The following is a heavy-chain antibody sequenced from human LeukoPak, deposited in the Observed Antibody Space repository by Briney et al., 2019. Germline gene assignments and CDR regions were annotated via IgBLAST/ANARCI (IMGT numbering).Heavy chain of an antibody. CDR1: GYSFTSYW. Sequence: GESLKISCKGSGYSFTSYWIGWVRQMPGKGLEWMGIIYPDDSDTRYSPSFEGQGLISVDKSLGTAYLQWSSLQASDTATYYCARHGHCTNGVCYSNYYYYMDVWGKGTTVTVSS. CDR3: ARHGHCTNGVCYSNYYYYMDV. CDR2: IYPDDSDT. V-gene: IGHV5-51*01. D-gene: IGHD2-8*01. J-gene: IGHJ6*03.